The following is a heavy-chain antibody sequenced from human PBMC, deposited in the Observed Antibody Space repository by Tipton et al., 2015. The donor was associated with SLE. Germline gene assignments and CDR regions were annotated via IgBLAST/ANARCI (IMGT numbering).Heavy chain of an antibody. J-gene: IGHJ4*02. Sequence: QLVQSGGGLVQPGGSLRLSCTPSGFTFDDYAMHWVRQAPGKGPEWVSGTSADGYFKYYADSVKGRFTISRDNSKNSLYLQMNSLRSDDTALYYCARDIEYCGGDCYTFDYWGLGTLVTVSS. CDR2: TSADGYFK. D-gene: IGHD2-21*02. CDR1: GFTFDDYA. V-gene: IGHV3-43*02. CDR3: ARDIEYCGGDCYTFDY.